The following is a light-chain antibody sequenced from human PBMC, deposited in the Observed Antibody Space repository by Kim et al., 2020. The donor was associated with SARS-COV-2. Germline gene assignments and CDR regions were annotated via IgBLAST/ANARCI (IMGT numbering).Light chain of an antibody. CDR2: GAS. J-gene: IGKJ4*01. CDR1: QSVSSSF. CDR3: QQYGSSPLT. Sequence: SPGQRATLSCRASQSVSSSFLAWYQQKPGQTPRVLIYGASNRATGIPDRFSGSGCGTDFTLTISRLEPEDFAVYYCQQYGSSPLTFGGGTKVDIK. V-gene: IGKV3-20*01.